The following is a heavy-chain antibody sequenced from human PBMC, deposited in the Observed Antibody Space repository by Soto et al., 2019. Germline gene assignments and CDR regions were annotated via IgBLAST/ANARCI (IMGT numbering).Heavy chain of an antibody. J-gene: IGHJ6*02. CDR1: GYTFTSYY. D-gene: IGHD3-3*01. V-gene: IGHV1-46*01. CDR2: INPSGGST. Sequence: GASVKVSCKASGYTFTSYYMHWVRQAPGQGLEWMGIINPSGGSTSYAQKFQGRVTMTRDTSTSTVYMELSSLRSEDTAVYYCARDQVTIFGPSYYGMDVWGQGTTVTVSS. CDR3: ARDQVTIFGPSYYGMDV.